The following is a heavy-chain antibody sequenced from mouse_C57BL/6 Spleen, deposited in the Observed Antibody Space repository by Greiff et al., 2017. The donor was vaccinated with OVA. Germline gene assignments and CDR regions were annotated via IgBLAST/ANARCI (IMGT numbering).Heavy chain of an antibody. CDR2: IRLKSDNYAT. D-gene: IGHD2-4*01. CDR1: GFTFSNYW. Sequence: DVQLQESGGGLVQPGGSMKLSCVASGFTFSNYWMNWVRQSPEKGLEWVAQIRLKSDNYATHYAESVKGRFTISRDDSKSSVYLQMNNLRAEDTGIYYCTVSDLDYYAMDYWGQGTSVTVSS. V-gene: IGHV6-3*01. J-gene: IGHJ4*01. CDR3: TVSDLDYYAMDY.